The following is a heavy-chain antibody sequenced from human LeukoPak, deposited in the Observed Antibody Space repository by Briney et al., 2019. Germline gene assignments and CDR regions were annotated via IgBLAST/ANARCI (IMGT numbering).Heavy chain of an antibody. CDR3: AMGQLSFYYFDY. CDR1: GYSISSGYY. CDR2: IYPTGST. V-gene: IGHV4-38-2*02. J-gene: IGHJ4*02. Sequence: SETLSLTCTVSGYSISSGYYWGWIRQPPGKGLEWIGNIYPTGSTYYSPSLKSRVTISVDTSKNQFSLKLSSVTAADTAVYYCAMGQLSFYYFDYWGQGTLVTVSS. D-gene: IGHD3-16*02.